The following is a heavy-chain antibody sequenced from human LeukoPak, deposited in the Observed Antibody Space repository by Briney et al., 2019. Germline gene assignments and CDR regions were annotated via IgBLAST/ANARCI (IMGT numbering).Heavy chain of an antibody. V-gene: IGHV4-38-2*02. CDR3: ARQYCSGGSCYLHDY. J-gene: IGHJ4*02. CDR2: IYHSGST. Sequence: PSETLSLTCTVSGFSINSGYYWGWIRQPPGKGLEWIGSIYHSGSTYYNPSLKSRVTISVDTSKNQFSLKLSSVTAADTAVYYCARQYCSGGSCYLHDYWGQGTLVTVSS. D-gene: IGHD2-15*01. CDR1: GFSINSGYY.